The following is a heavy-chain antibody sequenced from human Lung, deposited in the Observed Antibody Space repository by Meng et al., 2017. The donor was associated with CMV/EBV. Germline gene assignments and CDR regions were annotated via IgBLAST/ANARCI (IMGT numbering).Heavy chain of an antibody. D-gene: IGHD5-24*01. V-gene: IGHV3-7*01. J-gene: IGHJ4*02. CDR1: GFNFNNYW. Sequence: GEXXKISCVGSGFNFNNYWMNWVRQAPGKGLEWVANINEDGSETYYLDSVKGRFTISRDNAKNSLFLQMNSLRADDTAVYYCARDPRGDGGVTFDYWAQGIXVTVSS. CDR2: INEDGSET. CDR3: ARDPRGDGGVTFDY.